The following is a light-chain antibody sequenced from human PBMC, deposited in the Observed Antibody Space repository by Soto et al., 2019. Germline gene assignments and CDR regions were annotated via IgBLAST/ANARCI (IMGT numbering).Light chain of an antibody. CDR1: HYISTN. CDR2: AAS. V-gene: IGKV1-39*01. CDR3: QQSYSTPPDT. J-gene: IGKJ2*01. Sequence: DIQMTQSPSSLSASVGDRVTISCRASHYISTNLNWYQKKPGKAPKLLIHAASSLHSGVPSRFSGSGSGTDFTLTIDSLQPEDFATYYCQQSYSTPPDTFGQGTELEIQ.